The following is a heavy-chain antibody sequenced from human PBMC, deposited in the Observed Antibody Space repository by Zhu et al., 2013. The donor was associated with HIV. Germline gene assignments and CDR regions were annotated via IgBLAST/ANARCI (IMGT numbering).Heavy chain of an antibody. CDR3: ARASALDDSTKRPYDY. Sequence: QVHLEQSGAEVEKPGASVKVSCKASGYTFIDYYMQWVRQAPGQGLEVLGWINPKSGGTQYAQKFQGRVTMTRDTSINTAYMELSGLRSDDTAVYYCARASALDDSTKRPYDYWGQGALVTVSS. V-gene: IGHV1-2*02. CDR2: INPKSGGT. D-gene: IGHD3-16*01. CDR1: GYTFIDYY. J-gene: IGHJ4*02.